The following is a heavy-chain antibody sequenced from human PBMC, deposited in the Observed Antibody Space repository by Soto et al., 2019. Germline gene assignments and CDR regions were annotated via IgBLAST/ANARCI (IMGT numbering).Heavy chain of an antibody. CDR3: AKDLIAASHRRRAPQPYYFDY. CDR1: GFTFSSYA. CDR2: ISGSGGST. V-gene: IGHV3-23*01. Sequence: EVQLLESGGGLVQPGGSLRLSCAASGFTFSSYAMSWVRQAPGKGLEWVSAISGSGGSTYYADSVKGRFTISRDNSKNTLYLQMNSLRAEDTAVYYCAKDLIAASHRRRAPQPYYFDYWGQGTLVTVSS. D-gene: IGHD6-13*01. J-gene: IGHJ4*02.